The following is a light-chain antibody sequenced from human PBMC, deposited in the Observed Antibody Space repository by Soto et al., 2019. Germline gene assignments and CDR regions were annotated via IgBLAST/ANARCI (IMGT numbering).Light chain of an antibody. CDR2: GAS. V-gene: IGKV3-20*01. CDR1: QSVTNNY. J-gene: IGKJ1*01. Sequence: EIVLTQSPGTLSLSAGERATLSCRASQSVTNNYLAWYQQKLGQAPTVLIYGASSRATGIPDRFSGSGSGTDFTLTISRLEPEDFAMYYCQSYDTSPTFGQGTKVDIK. CDR3: QSYDTSPT.